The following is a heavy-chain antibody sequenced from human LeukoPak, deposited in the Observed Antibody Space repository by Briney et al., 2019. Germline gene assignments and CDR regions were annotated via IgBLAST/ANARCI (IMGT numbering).Heavy chain of an antibody. D-gene: IGHD3-22*01. V-gene: IGHV1-69*05. CDR2: IIPIFGTA. CDR3: ARMYYYDSSGYLHYDAFDI. CDR1: GGTFSSYA. Sequence: SVKVSCKASGGTFSSYAISWVRQAPGQGLEWMGRIIPIFGTANYAQKFQGRVTITTDESTSTAYMELSSLRSEDTAVYYCARMYYYDSSGYLHYDAFDIWGQGTMVTVSS. J-gene: IGHJ3*02.